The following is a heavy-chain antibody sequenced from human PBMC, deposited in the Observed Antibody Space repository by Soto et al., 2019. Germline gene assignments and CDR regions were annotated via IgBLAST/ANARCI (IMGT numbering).Heavy chain of an antibody. D-gene: IGHD2-2*01. CDR3: AKAACSSTSCYDLAIYGMDV. CDR1: GFTFSSYA. J-gene: IGHJ6*04. CDR2: ISGSGGST. Sequence: GGSLRLSCAASGFTFSSYAMSWVRQAPGKGLEWVSAISGSGGSTYYADSVKGRFTISRDNSKNTLYLQMNSLRAEDTAVYYCAKAACSSTSCYDLAIYGMDVWGKGTKVTVAS. V-gene: IGHV3-23*01.